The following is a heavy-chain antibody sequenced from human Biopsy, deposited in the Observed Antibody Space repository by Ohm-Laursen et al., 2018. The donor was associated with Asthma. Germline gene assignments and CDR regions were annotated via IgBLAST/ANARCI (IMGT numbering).Heavy chain of an antibody. CDR3: ARCQVGYSSGWSLLLKKIYYSGMDV. CDR1: GGTFSNFA. CDR2: TITVFGTT. J-gene: IGHJ6*02. V-gene: IGHV1-69*01. D-gene: IGHD6-19*01. Sequence: SSVKVSCKAPGGTFSNFAISWVRQAPGQGLEWLGGTITVFGTTNYAQKFQGRVTITADESTSTAYMEVTSLRSEDTAIYYCARCQVGYSSGWSLLLKKIYYSGMDVWGQGTAVTVSS.